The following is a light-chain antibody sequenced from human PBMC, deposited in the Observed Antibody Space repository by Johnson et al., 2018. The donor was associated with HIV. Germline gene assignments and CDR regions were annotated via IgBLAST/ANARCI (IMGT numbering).Light chain of an antibody. J-gene: IGLJ1*01. CDR3: GTWDSSLSAYV. Sequence: VLTQPPPVSAAPGQKVTISCSGSSSNIGNNYVSWYQQLPGTAPKLLIYDNNKRPSGIPDRFSGSKSGTSATLGIIELQTGDEADYYCGTWDSSLSAYVFGTGTKVTIL. CDR2: DNN. V-gene: IGLV1-51*01. CDR1: SSNIGNNY.